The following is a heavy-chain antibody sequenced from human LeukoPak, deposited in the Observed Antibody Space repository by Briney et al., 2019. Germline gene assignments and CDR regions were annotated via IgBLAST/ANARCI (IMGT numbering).Heavy chain of an antibody. D-gene: IGHD1-26*01. CDR1: GFSITNNW. CDR2: IKNDERTA. CDR3: ATVFKGSSLQDY. J-gene: IGHJ4*02. V-gene: IGHV3-74*03. Sequence: GGSLRLSCAASGFSITNNWMYWVRQAPGRGLVWGSRIKNDERTAVYADSVKGRFTISRDNAKNTLYLQMNSLRAEDTAVYYCATVFKGSSLQDYWGQGTLVTVSS.